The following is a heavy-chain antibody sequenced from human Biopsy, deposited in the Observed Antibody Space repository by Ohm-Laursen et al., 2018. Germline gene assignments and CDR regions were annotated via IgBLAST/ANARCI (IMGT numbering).Heavy chain of an antibody. Sequence: GTLSLTCLVSGDSISSYFWSWIRQPPGKGLEWIGYIYYSGSTNYNPSLRNRVTMSVDKSKNQFSLKLSSVIAADTAVYYCARGRRTSGWPYFANWGQGTLVIVSS. CDR2: IYYSGST. CDR3: ARGRRTSGWPYFAN. CDR1: GDSISSYF. J-gene: IGHJ4*02. D-gene: IGHD6-19*01. V-gene: IGHV4-59*01.